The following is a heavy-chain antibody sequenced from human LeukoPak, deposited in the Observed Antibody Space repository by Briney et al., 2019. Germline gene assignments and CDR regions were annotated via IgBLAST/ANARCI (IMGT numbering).Heavy chain of an antibody. D-gene: IGHD3-10*01. CDR2: ISYDGTNK. CDR1: GFTFSSYA. J-gene: IGHJ4*02. V-gene: IGHV3-30*18. CDR3: AKDSRYYGSGIKGYFDY. Sequence: PGGSLRLSCAASGFTFSSYAMHWVRQAPGKGLEWLAVISYDGTNKYHTDSVEGRFTISRDNSKNTYLHMNSLRVEDTAVYYCAKDSRYYGSGIKGYFDYWGQGTLVTVSS.